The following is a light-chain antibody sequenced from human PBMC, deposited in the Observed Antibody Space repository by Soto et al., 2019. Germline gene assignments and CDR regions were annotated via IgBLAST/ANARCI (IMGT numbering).Light chain of an antibody. CDR3: QQYNSYPIT. CDR1: QGISSW. V-gene: IGKV1D-16*01. Sequence: DIQMTQSPSSLSASVGDRVTITCRASQGISSWLAWYQQKPEEAPKSLIYAASSLQSGVPSRFGGSGSGTDFTLTISSLQPEDSATYYCQQYNSYPITFGQGTRLEIK. CDR2: AAS. J-gene: IGKJ5*01.